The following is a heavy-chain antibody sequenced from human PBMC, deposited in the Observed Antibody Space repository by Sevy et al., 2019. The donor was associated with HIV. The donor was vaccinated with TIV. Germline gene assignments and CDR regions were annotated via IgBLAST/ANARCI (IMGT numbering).Heavy chain of an antibody. CDR2: ISGSGGST. CDR3: AGAGMGAKGFDY. V-gene: IGHV3-23*01. CDR1: GFIFSSYV. J-gene: IGHJ4*02. D-gene: IGHD1-26*01. Sequence: GGSLRLSCAASGFIFSSYVMSWVRQAPGKWLEWVSAISGSGGSTYYADSVKGRFTISRDNFKNTLYLQMNSLRAEDTAVYYCAGAGMGAKGFDYWGQGTLVTVSS.